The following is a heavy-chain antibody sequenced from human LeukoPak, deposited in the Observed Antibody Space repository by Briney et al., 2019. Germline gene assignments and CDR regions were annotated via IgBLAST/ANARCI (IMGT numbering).Heavy chain of an antibody. Sequence: PSETLSLTCTVSGGSISSYYWRWIRQPAGKGLEWIGRIYTSGSTNYNPSLKSRVTMSVDTSKTQFSLKLSSVTAADTAVYYCARDLRGYDRSWFDPWGQGTLVTVSS. V-gene: IGHV4-4*07. CDR1: GGSISSYY. D-gene: IGHD5-12*01. CDR3: ARDLRGYDRSWFDP. CDR2: IYTSGST. J-gene: IGHJ5*02.